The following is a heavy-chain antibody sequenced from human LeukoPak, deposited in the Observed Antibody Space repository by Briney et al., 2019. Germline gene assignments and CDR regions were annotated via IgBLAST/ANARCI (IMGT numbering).Heavy chain of an antibody. CDR2: ISGSGGST. CDR1: GSTFSSYA. J-gene: IGHJ4*02. D-gene: IGHD3-10*01. CDR3: ARDPGPYYFDY. Sequence: GGSLRLSCAASGSTFSSYAMSWVRQAPGKGLEWVSAISGSGGSTYYADSVKGRFTISRDNAKNSLYLQMNSLRAEDTAVYYCARDPGPYYFDYWGQGTLVTVSS. V-gene: IGHV3-23*01.